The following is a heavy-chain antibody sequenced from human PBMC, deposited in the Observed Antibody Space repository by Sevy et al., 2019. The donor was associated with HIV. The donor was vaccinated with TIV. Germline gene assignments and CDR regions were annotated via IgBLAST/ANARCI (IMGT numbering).Heavy chain of an antibody. J-gene: IGHJ4*02. CDR3: ASLYSSGWYGDWSYFDY. V-gene: IGHV1-2*02. Sequence: ASVKVSCKASGYTFTGYYMHWVRQAPGQGIEWMGWINPNSGGTNYAQKFQGRVTMTRDTSISTAYMELSRLRSDDTAVYYCASLYSSGWYGDWSYFDYSGQGTLVTVSS. D-gene: IGHD6-19*01. CDR2: INPNSGGT. CDR1: GYTFTGYY.